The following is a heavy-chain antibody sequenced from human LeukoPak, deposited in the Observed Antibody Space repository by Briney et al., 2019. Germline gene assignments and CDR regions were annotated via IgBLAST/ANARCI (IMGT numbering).Heavy chain of an antibody. CDR3: ARRQNLGYCSSTSCYYGMDV. Sequence: SETLSLTCTVSGGSISSYYWSWIRQPPGKGLEWIGYIYYSGSTNYNPSLKSRVTISVDTSKNQFSLKLSSVTAADTAVYYCARRQNLGYCSSTSCYYGMDVWGQGTTVTVS. CDR2: IYYSGST. V-gene: IGHV4-59*01. CDR1: GGSISSYY. D-gene: IGHD2-2*01. J-gene: IGHJ6*02.